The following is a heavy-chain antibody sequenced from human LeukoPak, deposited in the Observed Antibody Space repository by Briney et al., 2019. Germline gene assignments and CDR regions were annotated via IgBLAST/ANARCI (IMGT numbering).Heavy chain of an antibody. V-gene: IGHV3-30*18. CDR1: GFTFSNYA. D-gene: IGHD2-8*01. J-gene: IGHJ4*02. Sequence: GGSLRLSCAASGFTFSNYAMHWVRQDPGKGLEWVAVISNDGIHQFYADSVKGRFTISRDNSKNTLYLQMDSLRTEDTALYYCAKEMGPFIHGDYWGQGTVVTVSS. CDR3: AKEMGPFIHGDY. CDR2: ISNDGIHQ.